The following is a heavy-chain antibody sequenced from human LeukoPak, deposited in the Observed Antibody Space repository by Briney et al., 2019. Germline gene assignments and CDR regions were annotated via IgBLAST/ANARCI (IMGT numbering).Heavy chain of an antibody. Sequence: GGSLRLSCAASGFTFSRYSMHWVRQAPGKGLEWVSSITSSSSYVYYADSLKGRFTISRDNAKNSLYLQMDSLRADDTAMYYCARGGRGSAAVVAPRSFDIWGQGTMVTVSS. CDR2: ITSSSSYV. CDR1: GFTFSRYS. V-gene: IGHV3-21*01. D-gene: IGHD3-22*01. CDR3: ARGGRGSAAVVAPRSFDI. J-gene: IGHJ3*02.